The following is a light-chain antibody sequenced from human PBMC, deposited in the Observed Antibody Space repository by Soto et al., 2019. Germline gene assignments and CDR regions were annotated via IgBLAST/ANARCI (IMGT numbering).Light chain of an antibody. Sequence: ESVLTQSPGTLSLSPGERATLSCRASQSVSSSYLAWYQQKPGQAPRLLIYGASSRATGIPDRFSGSGSGTDFTLTISRLESEDFTVYSCQQYGSSITFGQGTRLEI. CDR2: GAS. CDR1: QSVSSSY. J-gene: IGKJ5*01. V-gene: IGKV3-20*01. CDR3: QQYGSSIT.